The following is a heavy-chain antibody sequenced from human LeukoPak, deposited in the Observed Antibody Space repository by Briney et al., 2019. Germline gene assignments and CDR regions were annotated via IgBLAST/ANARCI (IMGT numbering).Heavy chain of an antibody. CDR1: GYSFTTYW. CDR2: IYPGDSDT. J-gene: IGHJ6*03. D-gene: IGHD6-13*01. Sequence: GASLKISCKGSGYSFTTYWIAWVRQMPGKGLEWMGIIYPGDSDTRYSPSFQGQVTISADKSISTAYLQWSSLKASDTAMYYCARGGAAAGAYYYYYYMDVWGKGTTVTVSS. V-gene: IGHV5-51*01. CDR3: ARGGAAAGAYYYYYYMDV.